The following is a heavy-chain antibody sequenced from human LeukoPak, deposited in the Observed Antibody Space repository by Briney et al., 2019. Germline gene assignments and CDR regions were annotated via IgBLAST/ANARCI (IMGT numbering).Heavy chain of an antibody. CDR3: ARIIEGEQLALDC. D-gene: IGHD6-13*01. Sequence: GGSLRLSCAASGFXFSNYWISWVRQAPGKGLEWVANIKHDGSETHYVASVKGRFTISRDNAKKSLDLQMHSLRAEDTAVYYCARIIEGEQLALDCWGQGTLVTVSS. CDR2: IKHDGSET. CDR1: GFXFSNYW. V-gene: IGHV3-7*04. J-gene: IGHJ4*02.